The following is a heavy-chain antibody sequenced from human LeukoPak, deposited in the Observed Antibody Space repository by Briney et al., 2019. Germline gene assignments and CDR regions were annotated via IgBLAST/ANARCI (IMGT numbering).Heavy chain of an antibody. Sequence: SETLSLTCAVYGGSFSGYYWSWIRQPPGKGLEWIGEINHSGSTNYNPSLKSRVTISVDTSKNQFSLKLSSVTAADTAVYYCARAGVVVPAAIPSHFDYWGQGTLVTVSS. V-gene: IGHV4-34*01. CDR1: GGSFSGYY. CDR3: ARAGVVVPAAIPSHFDY. D-gene: IGHD2-2*02. J-gene: IGHJ4*02. CDR2: INHSGST.